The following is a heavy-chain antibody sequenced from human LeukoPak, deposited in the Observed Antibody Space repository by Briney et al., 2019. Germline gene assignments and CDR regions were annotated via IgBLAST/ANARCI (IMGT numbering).Heavy chain of an antibody. J-gene: IGHJ4*02. CDR1: GGSISSYY. Sequence: SETLSLTCTVSGGSISSYYWSWLRQPPGKGLEWIGYIHYSGSTNYNPSLKSRVTISVDTSKNQFSLKLSSVTAADTAVYYCARHSWDTAMVIFDYWGQGTLVTVSS. CDR3: ARHSWDTAMVIFDY. D-gene: IGHD5-18*01. CDR2: IHYSGST. V-gene: IGHV4-59*08.